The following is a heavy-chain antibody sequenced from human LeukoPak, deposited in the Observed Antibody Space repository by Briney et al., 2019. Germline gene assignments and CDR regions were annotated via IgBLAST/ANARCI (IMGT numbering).Heavy chain of an antibody. J-gene: IGHJ4*02. CDR3: ARLGSSGWWTNDY. CDR2: IYYSGST. D-gene: IGHD6-19*01. Sequence: SETLSLTCTVSGGSISSGGYYWSWIRQHSGKGLEWIGYIYYSGSTYYNPSLKSRVTISVDTSKNQFSLKLSSVTAADTAVYYCARLGSSGWWTNDYWGQGTLVTVSS. V-gene: IGHV4-31*03. CDR1: GGSISSGGYY.